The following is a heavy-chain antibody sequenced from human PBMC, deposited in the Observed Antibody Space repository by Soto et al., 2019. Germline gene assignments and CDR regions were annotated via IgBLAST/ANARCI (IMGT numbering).Heavy chain of an antibody. V-gene: IGHV3-9*01. CDR3: AKDKLGSGSFGFDY. J-gene: IGHJ4*02. CDR2: ISWNSGSI. Sequence: DVQLVESGGGLVQPGRSLRLSCAASGFTFDDYAMHWVRQAPGKGLEWVSGISWNSGSIGYADSVKGRFTISRDNAKNSLYLQMNSLRAEDTALYYCAKDKLGSGSFGFDYWGQGTLVTVSS. D-gene: IGHD3-10*01. CDR1: GFTFDDYA.